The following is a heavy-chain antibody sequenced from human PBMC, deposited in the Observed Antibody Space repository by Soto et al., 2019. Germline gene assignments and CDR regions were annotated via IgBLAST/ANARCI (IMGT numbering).Heavy chain of an antibody. CDR1: GYTFTSYA. D-gene: IGHD1-20*01. J-gene: IGHJ4*02. Sequence: ASVKVSCKASGYTFTSYAMHWVRQAPGQRLEWMGWINAGNGNTKYSQKLQGRVNITRDTSASTAYMELSSLRSEDTAVYYCARGITLPTPLDYWGQGTLVTAPQ. V-gene: IGHV1-3*01. CDR3: ARGITLPTPLDY. CDR2: INAGNGNT.